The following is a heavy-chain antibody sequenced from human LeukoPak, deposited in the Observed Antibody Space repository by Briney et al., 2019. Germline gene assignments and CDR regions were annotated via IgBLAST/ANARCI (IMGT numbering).Heavy chain of an antibody. CDR3: ARVPFCSGPTCYGFFDY. Sequence: GGSLRLSCAASGFTFNTYWMNWVRQAPGKGLEWVASINKDGSVKYYVDSMKGRFTISRDNAKNSLYLQMNSLRAEDTAVYYCARVPFCSGPTCYGFFDYWGQGTLVTVSS. V-gene: IGHV3-7*03. CDR1: GFTFNTYW. J-gene: IGHJ4*02. CDR2: INKDGSVK. D-gene: IGHD2-15*01.